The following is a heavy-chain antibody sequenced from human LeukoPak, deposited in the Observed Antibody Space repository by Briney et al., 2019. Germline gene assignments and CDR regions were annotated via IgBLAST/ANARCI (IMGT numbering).Heavy chain of an antibody. CDR1: GFTFDDYA. Sequence: PGGSLRLSCAASGFTFDDYAMHWVRQAPGKGLEWVSSISWNSGTIGYADSVKGRFTISRDNAKNSLYLQMNSLRAEDTALYYCAKDINYYAPKYTFDCWGQGTQVTVSS. CDR3: AKDINYYAPKYTFDC. J-gene: IGHJ4*02. CDR2: ISWNSGTI. D-gene: IGHD3-10*01. V-gene: IGHV3-9*01.